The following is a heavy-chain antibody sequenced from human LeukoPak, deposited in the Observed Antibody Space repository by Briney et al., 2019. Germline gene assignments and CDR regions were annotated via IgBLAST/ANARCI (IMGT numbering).Heavy chain of an antibody. CDR3: AKGYDKGFYYFDY. V-gene: IGHV3-23*01. CDR2: ISGSGGST. CDR1: EFTFSNYG. D-gene: IGHD3-22*01. J-gene: IGHJ4*02. Sequence: GRSLRLSCEASEFTFSNYGMHWVRQAPGKGLEWVSAISGSGGSTYYADSVKGRFTISRDNSKNTLYLQMNSLRAEDTAVYYCAKGYDKGFYYFDYWGQGTLVTVSS.